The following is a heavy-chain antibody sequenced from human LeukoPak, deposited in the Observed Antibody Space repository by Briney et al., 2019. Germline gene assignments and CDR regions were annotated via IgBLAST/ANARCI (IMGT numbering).Heavy chain of an antibody. J-gene: IGHJ5*02. CDR1: GFTFSSYG. V-gene: IGHV3-30*02. CDR2: IRYDGSNK. CDR3: AKSGYCSSTSCRGPFDP. Sequence: PGGSLRLSCAASGFTFSSYGMHWVRQAPGKGLEGVAFIRYDGSNKYYADSVKGRFTISRDNSKNTVYLQMNSLRAEDTAVYYCAKSGYCSSTSCRGPFDPWGQGTLVTVSS. D-gene: IGHD2-2*01.